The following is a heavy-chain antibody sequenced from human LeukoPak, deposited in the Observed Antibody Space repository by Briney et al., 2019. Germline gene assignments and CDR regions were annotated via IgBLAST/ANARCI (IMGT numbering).Heavy chain of an antibody. CDR2: ISGSGGST. CDR3: AKIGLCGDPPPNLFYFDY. V-gene: IGHV3-23*01. Sequence: GGSLRLFCVASGFAFNTYSLSWVRQAPGQGLEWVSRISGSGGSTYYADSVKGRFSISRDNSKNTLYLQLKSMRAEDTAVYYFAKIGLCGDPPPNLFYFDYWGRGTLVTVSS. J-gene: IGHJ4*02. D-gene: IGHD3-3*01. CDR1: GFAFNTYS.